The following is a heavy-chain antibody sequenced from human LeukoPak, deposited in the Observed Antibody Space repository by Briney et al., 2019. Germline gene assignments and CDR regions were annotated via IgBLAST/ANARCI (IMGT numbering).Heavy chain of an antibody. J-gene: IGHJ5*02. CDR3: ARDRDRDYGDYSDWFDP. V-gene: IGHV4-30-4*01. CDR2: IYYSGST. CDR1: GGSISSGDYY. D-gene: IGHD4-17*01. Sequence: SETLSLTCTVSGGSISSGDYYWGWLRQPPGKGLEWIGYIYYSGSTYYNPSLKSRVTISVDTSKNQFSLKLSSVTAADTAVYYCARDRDRDYGDYSDWFDPWGQGTLVTVSS.